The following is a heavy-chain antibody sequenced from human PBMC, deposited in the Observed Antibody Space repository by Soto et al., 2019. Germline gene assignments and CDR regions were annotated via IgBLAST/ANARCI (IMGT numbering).Heavy chain of an antibody. CDR1: GFTFDDYA. CDR2: ISWNSGSI. Sequence: EVQLVESGGGLVQPGRSLRLSCAASGFTFDDYAMHWVRQAPGKGLEWVSGISWNSGSIGYADSVKGRFTISRDNAKNSLYLQMNSLRAEDTALYYCAKACAGDDAFDIWGQGTMVTVSS. CDR3: AKACAGDDAFDI. V-gene: IGHV3-9*01. J-gene: IGHJ3*02. D-gene: IGHD7-27*01.